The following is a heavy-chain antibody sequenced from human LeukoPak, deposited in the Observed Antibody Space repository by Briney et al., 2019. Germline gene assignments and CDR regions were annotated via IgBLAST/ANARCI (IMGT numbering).Heavy chain of an antibody. D-gene: IGHD6-19*01. V-gene: IGHV3-23*01. Sequence: PGGSLRLSCAASGFTFSSYAMSWVRQAPGKGLQWVSGISGSGGSTYYADSVKGRFTISRDNSMNTLFLQMNSLRAEGTAVYYCAKAEKKGSSRPFNYWGQGSLLTVSS. CDR2: ISGSGGST. CDR3: AKAEKKGSSRPFNY. J-gene: IGHJ4*02. CDR1: GFTFSSYA.